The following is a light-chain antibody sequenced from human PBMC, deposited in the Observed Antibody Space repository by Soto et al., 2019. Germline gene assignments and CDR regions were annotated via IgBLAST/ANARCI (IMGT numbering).Light chain of an antibody. J-gene: IGKJ4*01. CDR1: HTIYSW. V-gene: IGKV1-5*03. CDR3: QQYNTAPT. Sequence: DVQMTQSPSTLSASVGDRVTITCRASHTIYSWLAWYQQKPGKAPTLLIYQASSLESGVPSRFSGSGSGTEFTLTLSSLLPDDCATYYSQQYNTAPTFRGGTKLEIK. CDR2: QAS.